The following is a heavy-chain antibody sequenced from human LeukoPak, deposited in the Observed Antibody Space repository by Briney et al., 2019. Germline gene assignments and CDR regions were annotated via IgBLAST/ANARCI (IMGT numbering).Heavy chain of an antibody. V-gene: IGHV4-59*01. Sequence: KASETLSLTCTVSGGSISTYYWSWIRQPPGKGLEWIGYIYYSGSTNYNPSLKSRATISVDTSKNQFSLKLSSVTAADTAVYYCARSSSTGSYWADYWGQGTLVTVSS. CDR3: ARSSSTGSYWADY. J-gene: IGHJ4*02. D-gene: IGHD1-26*01. CDR2: IYYSGST. CDR1: GGSISTYY.